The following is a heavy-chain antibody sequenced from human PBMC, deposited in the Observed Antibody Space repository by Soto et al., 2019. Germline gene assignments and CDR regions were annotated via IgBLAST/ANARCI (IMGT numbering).Heavy chain of an antibody. D-gene: IGHD3-3*01. Sequence: LSLTCTVSGGSISSGGYYWSWIRQHPGKGLEWIGYIYYSGSTYYNPSLKSRVTISVDKSKNQFSLKLSSVTAADTDVYYCARAGPETITLFGVAPSNWFDPWGQGNLATVS. J-gene: IGHJ5*02. CDR2: IYYSGST. CDR3: ARAGPETITLFGVAPSNWFDP. V-gene: IGHV4-31*03. CDR1: GGSISSGGYY.